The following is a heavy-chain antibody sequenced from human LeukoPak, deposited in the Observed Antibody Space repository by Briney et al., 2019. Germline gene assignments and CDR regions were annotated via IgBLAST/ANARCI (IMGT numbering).Heavy chain of an antibody. CDR2: IYSDGST. J-gene: IGHJ4*02. CDR3: AVGPMVRGVIINSDS. D-gene: IGHD3-10*01. Sequence: GGSLRLSCAASGFTVSSNYMSWVRQAPGKGLEWVSIIYSDGSTYYADSVKGRFSISRDKSKNTLYLQMNSLRAEDTAVYYCAVGPMVRGVIINSDSWGQGTLVTVSS. V-gene: IGHV3-66*01. CDR1: GFTVSSNY.